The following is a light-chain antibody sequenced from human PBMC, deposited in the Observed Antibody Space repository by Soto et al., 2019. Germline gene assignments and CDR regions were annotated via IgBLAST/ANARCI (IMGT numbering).Light chain of an antibody. CDR2: DVT. Sequence: QSVLTQPRSVSGSPGQSVTISCTGTSSNVGGYNYVSWYQQHPGKAPKLILYDVTKRPSGVPDRLSGSKSGNTASLTISGLQAEDEAGYYCCSYAGTYTGVFGGGTKLTVL. CDR3: CSYAGTYTGV. V-gene: IGLV2-11*01. J-gene: IGLJ3*02. CDR1: SSNVGGYNY.